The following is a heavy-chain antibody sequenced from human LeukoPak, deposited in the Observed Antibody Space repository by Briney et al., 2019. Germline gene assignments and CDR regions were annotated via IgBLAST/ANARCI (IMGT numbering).Heavy chain of an antibody. CDR2: ISSSSTSI. V-gene: IGHV3-48*02. Sequence: GGSLRLSCAASGFTFSNYSMNWVRQAPGKGLEWVSYISSSSTSIYYADSVKGRFTISRDNAQNSLYLQMNSLRDEDTAVYYCARDVGYDLGYWGQGTLVTVSS. J-gene: IGHJ4*02. CDR1: GFTFSNYS. D-gene: IGHD5-12*01. CDR3: ARDVGYDLGY.